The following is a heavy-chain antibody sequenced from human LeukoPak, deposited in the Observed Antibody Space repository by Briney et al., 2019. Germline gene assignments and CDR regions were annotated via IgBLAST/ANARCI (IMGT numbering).Heavy chain of an antibody. CDR1: GFTFSSYG. CDR2: IWYDGSNK. CDR3: ARTNDYGGNGGIDY. D-gene: IGHD4-23*01. Sequence: GRSLRLSCAASGFTFSSYGMHWVRQAPGTGLEWVAVIWYDGSNKYYADSVKGRFTISRDNSKNTLYLQMNSLRAEDTAVYYCARTNDYGGNGGIDYWGQGTLVAVSS. V-gene: IGHV3-33*01. J-gene: IGHJ4*02.